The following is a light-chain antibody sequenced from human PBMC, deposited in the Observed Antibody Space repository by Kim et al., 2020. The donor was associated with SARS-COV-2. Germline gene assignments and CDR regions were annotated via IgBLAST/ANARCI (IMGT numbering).Light chain of an antibody. CDR1: SLRSYY. V-gene: IGLV3-19*01. Sequence: SSELTQDPAVSVALGQTVRITCQGDSLRSYYASWYQQKPGQAPVLVIYGKNNRPSGIPDRFSGSSSRNTASLTITGAQAEDEADYYCNSRDSSGNHLVVFGGGTQLTVL. CDR2: GKN. CDR3: NSRDSSGNHLVV. J-gene: IGLJ2*01.